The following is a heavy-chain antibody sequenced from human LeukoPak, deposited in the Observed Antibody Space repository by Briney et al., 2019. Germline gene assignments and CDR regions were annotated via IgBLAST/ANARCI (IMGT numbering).Heavy chain of an antibody. Sequence: PSETLSLTCTVPGASISTYYWSWIRQPAGKGLEWIGHIHTSGSTNYKPSLKSRVTMSVDTSKNQFSLKLNSVTAADTAVYYCAKEGMIRGVIDYWGQGALVTVSS. CDR3: AKEGMIRGVIDY. CDR1: GASISTYY. V-gene: IGHV4-4*07. D-gene: IGHD3-10*01. CDR2: IHTSGST. J-gene: IGHJ4*02.